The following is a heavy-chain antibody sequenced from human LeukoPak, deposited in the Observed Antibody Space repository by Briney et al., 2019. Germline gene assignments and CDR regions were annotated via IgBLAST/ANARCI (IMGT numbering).Heavy chain of an antibody. CDR2: INAGNGNT. D-gene: IGHD3-10*01. V-gene: IGHV1-3*01. Sequence: ASVKVSCKASGYTFTSYAMHRVRQAPGQSLEWMGWINAGNGNTKYSQKFQGRVTITRDTSASTAYMELSSLRSEDTAVYYCARVAIWFGELLLFDYWGQGTLVTVSS. J-gene: IGHJ4*02. CDR1: GYTFTSYA. CDR3: ARVAIWFGELLLFDY.